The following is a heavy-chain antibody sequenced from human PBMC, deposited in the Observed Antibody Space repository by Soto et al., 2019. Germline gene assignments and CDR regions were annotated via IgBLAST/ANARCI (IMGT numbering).Heavy chain of an antibody. CDR3: ARSDGRY. Sequence: PSETLSLTCAVSGYSISNTNWWGWIRQPPGKGLEWIGYIYYSGSTYYNPSLKSRVTMSVDTSKNQFSLKLSSVTAADTAVYYCARSDGRYWGQGTLVTVSS. V-gene: IGHV4-28*01. CDR1: GYSISNTNW. J-gene: IGHJ4*02. CDR2: IYYSGST.